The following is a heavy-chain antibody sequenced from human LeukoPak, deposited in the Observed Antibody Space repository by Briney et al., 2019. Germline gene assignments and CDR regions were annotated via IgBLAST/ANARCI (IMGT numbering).Heavy chain of an antibody. CDR2: ISSSSSTI. CDR3: ARVPLTYYMDV. Sequence: GGSLRLSCAASGFTFSSYSMIWVRQAPGKGLEWVSYISSSSSTIYYADSVKGRFTISRDNAKNSLYLQMNSLRAEDTAVYYCARVPLTYYMDVWGKGTTVTVSS. J-gene: IGHJ6*03. CDR1: GFTFSSYS. V-gene: IGHV3-48*04.